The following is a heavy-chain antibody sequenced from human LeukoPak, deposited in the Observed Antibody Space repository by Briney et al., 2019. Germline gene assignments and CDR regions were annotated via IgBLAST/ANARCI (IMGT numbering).Heavy chain of an antibody. CDR2: ISYDGSNK. Sequence: GGSLRLSCAASGFSFNSYAIHWVRQAPGKGVEWVALISYDGSNKDYADSVKGRFAISRDNSKNTLYLQMNSLRAEDTAVYYCAKIRESIWQACFDYWGQGTLVTISS. CDR3: AKIRESIWQACFDY. CDR1: GFSFNSYA. V-gene: IGHV3-30*09. D-gene: IGHD6-6*01. J-gene: IGHJ4*02.